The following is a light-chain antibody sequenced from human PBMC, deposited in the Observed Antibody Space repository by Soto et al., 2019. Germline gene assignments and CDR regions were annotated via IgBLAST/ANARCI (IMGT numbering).Light chain of an antibody. CDR3: QQYDNWPLT. Sequence: EIVLTQSPATLSLSPGEGATLSCRASQSMGSNVAWYQQKPGQAPRLLIYGASTRATGTPVRFSGSGSGTEFTLAVSSLQSEDFAVYYCQQYDNWPLTFGGGTKVDIK. CDR1: QSMGSN. CDR2: GAS. V-gene: IGKV3-15*01. J-gene: IGKJ4*01.